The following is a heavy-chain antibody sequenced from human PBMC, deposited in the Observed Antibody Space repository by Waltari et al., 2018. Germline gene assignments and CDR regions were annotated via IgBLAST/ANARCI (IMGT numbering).Heavy chain of an antibody. J-gene: IGHJ4*02. Sequence: QLQLQESGPGLVKPSGALSLTCTVSGDSMSSNDWWSWVRQPAEKGLEWIGQIHRRGKTNYNPSRESRVTLSIDTSNNPCSLKVASTTAADTAVYYCARDRGRGLYFDSWGQGILVTVSP. CDR2: IHRRGKT. D-gene: IGHD2-15*01. CDR1: GDSMSSNDW. CDR3: ARDRGRGLYFDS. V-gene: IGHV4-4*02.